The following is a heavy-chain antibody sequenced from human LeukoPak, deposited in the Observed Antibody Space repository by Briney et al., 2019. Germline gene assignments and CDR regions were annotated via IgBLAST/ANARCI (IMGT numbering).Heavy chain of an antibody. CDR1: GFTFNSHW. CDR3: TRDEPRVGSTETD. D-gene: IGHD1-26*01. CDR2: IKEDGTEK. V-gene: IGHV3-7*01. Sequence: PGGSLRLSCAVSGFTFNSHWMSWVRQAPGKGLEWVANIKEDGTEKFYVDSVKGRFTVSRDNARASVFLQMNSLRAEDTAVYYCTRDEPRVGSTETDWGQGTLVTVSS. J-gene: IGHJ4*02.